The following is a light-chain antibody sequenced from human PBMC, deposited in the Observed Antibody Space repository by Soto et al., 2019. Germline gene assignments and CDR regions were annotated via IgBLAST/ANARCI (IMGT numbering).Light chain of an antibody. V-gene: IGKV3-20*01. Sequence: EFVLTQSPGALSLSPGERATLSCRASQTVTRNYLAWHQQKPGQAPRLLIYGASTRATGIPARFSGSGSGTEFTLTISSLQSEDFAVYYCRQYGRSLGFAFGGGTKVDIK. CDR1: QTVTRNY. J-gene: IGKJ4*01. CDR2: GAS. CDR3: RQYGRSLGFA.